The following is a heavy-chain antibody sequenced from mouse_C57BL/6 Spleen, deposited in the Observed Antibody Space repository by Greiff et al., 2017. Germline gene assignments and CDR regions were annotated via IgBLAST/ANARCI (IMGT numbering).Heavy chain of an antibody. J-gene: IGHJ2*01. Sequence: EVQLVESGGGLVQPKGSLKLSCAASGFTFNTYAMHWVRQAPGQGMEWVARIRSKSSNYATYYANSVKDRFTISRDDSPSMLYLQMNNLKTEDTDMYYCLRGHFCDYWGQGTTLTVSS. V-gene: IGHV10-3*01. CDR1: GFTFNTYA. CDR3: LRGHFCDY. CDR2: IRSKSSNYAT.